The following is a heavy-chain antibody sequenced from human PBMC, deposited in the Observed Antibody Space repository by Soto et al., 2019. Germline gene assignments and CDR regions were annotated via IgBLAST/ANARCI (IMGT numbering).Heavy chain of an antibody. CDR1: GYTFNDFG. CDR3: ARDIAFDIDY. D-gene: IGHD2-15*01. J-gene: IGHJ4*02. V-gene: IGHV1-18*01. CDR2: IYSKAGKM. Sequence: QVHLLQSGAEVQKPGASVKVSCKTSGYTFNDFGITWVRQAPGLGLEWLGWIYSKAGKMNFAPKFQNRVIMTTDTSTSTAFMELTSLTFDASAISFCARDIAFDIDYWGQGTLVTVS.